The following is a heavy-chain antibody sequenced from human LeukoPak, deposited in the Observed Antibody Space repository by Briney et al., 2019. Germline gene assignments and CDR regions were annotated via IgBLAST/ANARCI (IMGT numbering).Heavy chain of an antibody. CDR3: ARPYYSNSWNEAFDI. Sequence: GGSLRLSCVASGFRFSNYWMHWVRLAPGKGPVWVSRINSEGITTTYADSVKGRFTISRDNAKNTLYLQMNSLTAEDTAVYYCARPYYSNSWNEAFDIWGQGTMVTVSS. D-gene: IGHD6-13*01. J-gene: IGHJ3*02. CDR2: INSEGITT. V-gene: IGHV3-74*01. CDR1: GFRFSNYW.